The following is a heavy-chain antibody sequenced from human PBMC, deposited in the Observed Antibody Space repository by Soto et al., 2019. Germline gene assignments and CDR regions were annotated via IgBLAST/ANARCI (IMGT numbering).Heavy chain of an antibody. V-gene: IGHV3-74*01. CDR3: ARDGPLPYGANRAFDP. CDR2: IYSDGSII. D-gene: IGHD3-10*01. Sequence: EMQLVESGGGLVQPGGSLRLSCAASGFISSSYWMHWVRQAPGKGLVWVSRIYSDGSIITYGDSVKGRFTMSRDNAKNTLDRQMDSLRVEDTAVYYCARDGPLPYGANRAFDPWGQGTLVIVSS. CDR1: GFISSSYW. J-gene: IGHJ5*02.